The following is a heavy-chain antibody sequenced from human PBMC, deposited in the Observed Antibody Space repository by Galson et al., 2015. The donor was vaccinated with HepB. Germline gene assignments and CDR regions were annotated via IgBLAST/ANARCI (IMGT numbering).Heavy chain of an antibody. V-gene: IGHV4-31*02. CDR3: ARDKKQLVGGFDP. Sequence: IGYIYYSGSTYYNPSLKSRVTISVDTSKNQFSLKLSSVTAADTAVYYCARDKKQLVGGFDPWGQGTLVTVSS. D-gene: IGHD6-6*01. J-gene: IGHJ5*02. CDR2: IYYSGST.